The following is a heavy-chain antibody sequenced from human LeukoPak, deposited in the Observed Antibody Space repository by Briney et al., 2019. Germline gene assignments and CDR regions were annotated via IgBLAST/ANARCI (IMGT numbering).Heavy chain of an antibody. CDR2: INPSGGST. J-gene: IGHJ4*02. Sequence: GASVKVSCKASGYIFTNYYMHWVRQAPGQGLEWMGIINPSGGSTSYAQKFQGRVTMTRDTSTSTVYMELSSLRSEDTAVYYCARADGTGTTTDYWGQGTLVTVSS. CDR3: ARADGTGTTTDY. D-gene: IGHD1-1*01. V-gene: IGHV1-46*01. CDR1: GYIFTNYY.